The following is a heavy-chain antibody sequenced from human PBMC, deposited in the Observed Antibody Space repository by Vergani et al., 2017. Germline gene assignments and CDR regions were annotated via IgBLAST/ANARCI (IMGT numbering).Heavy chain of an antibody. CDR3: ARDPRDIVVVPAAPTWFDP. Sequence: QVQLVESGGGVVQPGRSLRLSCAASGFTFSDYYMSWIRQAPGKGLEWVSYISSSGSTIYYADSVKGRFTISRDNAKNSLYLQMNSLRAEDTAVYYCARDPRDIVVVPAAPTWFDPWGQGTLVTVSS. J-gene: IGHJ5*02. D-gene: IGHD2-2*01. CDR2: ISSSGSTI. V-gene: IGHV3-11*01. CDR1: GFTFSDYY.